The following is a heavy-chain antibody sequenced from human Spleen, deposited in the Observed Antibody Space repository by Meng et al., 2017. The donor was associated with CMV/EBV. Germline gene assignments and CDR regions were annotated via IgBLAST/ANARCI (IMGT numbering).Heavy chain of an antibody. Sequence: RASGYTFTDYGISWVRQAPGQGPEWMGWISAYSGNTKYAERFQGRVTMTTDTSTSTAYMELRSLRSDDTAVYFCARDYVVRGVYSGYWGQGTLVTVSS. CDR2: ISAYSGNT. J-gene: IGHJ4*02. CDR3: ARDYVVRGVYSGY. CDR1: GYTFTDYG. D-gene: IGHD1-26*01. V-gene: IGHV1-18*01.